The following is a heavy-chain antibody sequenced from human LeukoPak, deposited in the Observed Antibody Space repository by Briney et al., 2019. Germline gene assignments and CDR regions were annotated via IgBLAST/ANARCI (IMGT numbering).Heavy chain of an antibody. CDR3: ARGGQRYTSSWGDFDY. V-gene: IGHV1-8*03. J-gene: IGHJ4*02. Sequence: ASVKVSCKASGYTFTTYDINWVRQATGQGLEWMAWMNPNSGNTGYAQRFQGRVTITKSTSISTAYMELSSLGSEDTAVYYCARGGQRYTSSWGDFDYWGQGTLVTVSS. CDR2: MNPNSGNT. CDR1: GYTFTTYD. D-gene: IGHD6-6*01.